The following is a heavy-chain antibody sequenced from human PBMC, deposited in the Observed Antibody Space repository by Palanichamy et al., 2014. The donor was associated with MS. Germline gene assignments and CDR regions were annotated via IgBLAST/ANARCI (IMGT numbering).Heavy chain of an antibody. D-gene: IGHD2-2*01. Sequence: EVQLLESGGGSVQPGGSLRLSCAVSGFNLSDYWIHWVRQPPGKGLMWDSRISPDGSSASYADSVEGRFTISRDNAKDTAYLQMNSLRVEDTAVYYCGRYTTSHPGWGQGTLVTVSS. CDR2: ISPDGSSA. J-gene: IGHJ4*02. V-gene: IGHV3-74*01. CDR1: GFNLSDYW. CDR3: GRYTTSHPG.